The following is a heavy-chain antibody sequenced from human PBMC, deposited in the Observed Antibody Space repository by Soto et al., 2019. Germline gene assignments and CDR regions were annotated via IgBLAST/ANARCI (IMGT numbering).Heavy chain of an antibody. Sequence: PSQTLSLTCAISGDSVSINNAAWNLIRQCPSRGLEWLGRRYFRSNWYADYAGSLRGRININPDTSKNQFSLQLSSVSPEDTAVYYCARDSQRANPSYFDSWGQGILVTV. CDR2: RYFRSNWYA. D-gene: IGHD1-26*01. V-gene: IGHV6-1*01. CDR1: GDSVSINNAA. J-gene: IGHJ4*02. CDR3: ARDSQRANPSYFDS.